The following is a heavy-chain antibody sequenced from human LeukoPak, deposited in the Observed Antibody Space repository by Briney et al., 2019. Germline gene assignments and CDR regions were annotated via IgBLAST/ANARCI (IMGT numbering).Heavy chain of an antibody. V-gene: IGHV4-59*01. CDR2: IYYSGST. J-gene: IGHJ5*02. CDR1: GGSISSYY. CDR3: ARGGYYGSGNDFRFDP. D-gene: IGHD3-10*01. Sequence: RTSETLSLTCTVSGGSISSYYWSWIRQPPGKGLEWIGYIYYSGSTNYNPSLKSRVTISVKTSKNQFSLKLKSVTAADTAVYYCARGGYYGSGNDFRFDPWGQGTLVTVSS.